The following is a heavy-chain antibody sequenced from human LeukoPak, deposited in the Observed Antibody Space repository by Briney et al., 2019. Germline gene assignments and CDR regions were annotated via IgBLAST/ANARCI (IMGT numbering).Heavy chain of an antibody. Sequence: PSETLSLTCTVSGGSISGYSWSWIRQPPGKGLEWIGYTHYSGSSNYNPSLKSRVTISVDTSKNQFSLKVSSVTAADTAVYYCARCGRNNRGYYYMEDRGKGTTVTVSS. J-gene: IGHJ6*03. D-gene: IGHD2/OR15-2a*01. CDR1: GGSISGYS. CDR3: ARCGRNNRGYYYMED. CDR2: THYSGSS. V-gene: IGHV4-59*01.